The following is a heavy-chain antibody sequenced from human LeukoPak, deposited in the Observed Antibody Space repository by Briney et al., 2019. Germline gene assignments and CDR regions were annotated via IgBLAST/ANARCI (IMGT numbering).Heavy chain of an antibody. CDR2: IRSDGSNK. CDR1: GFTFSDFG. CDR3: AKDRDDYGNDC. V-gene: IGHV3-30*02. D-gene: IGHD4-17*01. J-gene: IGHJ4*02. Sequence: GGSLRLSCAAFGFTFSDFGMHWVRQAPGKGLEWVALIRSDGSNKYYAESVKGRFTISRDSSKNTLFLQMNSLRVEDTAAYYCAKDRDDYGNDCWGQGVLVTVST.